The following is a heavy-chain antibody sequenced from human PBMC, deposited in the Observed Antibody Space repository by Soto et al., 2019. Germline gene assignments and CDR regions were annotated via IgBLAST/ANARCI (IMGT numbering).Heavy chain of an antibody. Sequence: QVQLHQWGAGLLKPSETLSLTCAVYDGSFSDYYWTWIRQSPGKGLEWICEINHSGSTSYKSSLKSRVTISIDTSKNQFSLKLTSVTASDTAVYYCARGKFGFSYYYYYYLDVWGKGTTVTVSS. V-gene: IGHV4-34*01. CDR1: DGSFSDYY. CDR3: ARGKFGFSYYYYYYLDV. CDR2: INHSGST. D-gene: IGHD2-21*01. J-gene: IGHJ6*03.